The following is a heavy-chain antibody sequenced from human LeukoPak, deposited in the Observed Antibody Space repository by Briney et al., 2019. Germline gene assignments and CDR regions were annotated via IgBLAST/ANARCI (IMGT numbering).Heavy chain of an antibody. J-gene: IGHJ3*02. D-gene: IGHD6-6*01. CDR2: IYHSGST. CDR3: ARNITHIAARPMTSNAFDI. CDR1: GYFITSGYY. V-gene: IGHV4-38-2*01. Sequence: PSQTLSLTRAVSGYFITSGYYGGWIRQPPGKGLEWSGRIYHSGSTYYNPSLESRVAISVDTSKNHFSLKLSSVTAADTAVYYRARNITHIAARPMTSNAFDIWGQGTMVTASS.